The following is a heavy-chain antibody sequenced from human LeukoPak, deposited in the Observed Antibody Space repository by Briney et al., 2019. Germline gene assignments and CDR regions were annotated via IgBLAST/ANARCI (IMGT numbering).Heavy chain of an antibody. CDR1: GFTFSDHY. Sequence: GGSLRLSCAASGFTFSDHYMTWVRQAPGKGLEWVATIDRDGRVRYYVDSVKGRFTIPRDNAKNSLYLQMNSLRVEDTAVYYCARDWRSSNWPLFDYWGQGTLVIVSS. V-gene: IGHV3-7*01. J-gene: IGHJ4*02. CDR2: IDRDGRVR. D-gene: IGHD6-19*01. CDR3: ARDWRSSNWPLFDY.